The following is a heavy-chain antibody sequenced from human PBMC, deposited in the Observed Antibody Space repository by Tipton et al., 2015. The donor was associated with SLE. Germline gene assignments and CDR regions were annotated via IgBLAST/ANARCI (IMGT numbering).Heavy chain of an antibody. J-gene: IGHJ3*02. D-gene: IGHD3-3*01. Sequence: TLSLTCTVSGGSISSGSYPWSWIRKPAGKGLEWIGYIYASGSTHYNPSLKSRVTMSVDTSKNQFSLKLSSVTAADTAVYYCASPAYYDFWSDSDAFDIWGQGTMVTVSS. CDR1: GGSISSGSYP. CDR2: IYASGST. CDR3: ASPAYYDFWSDSDAFDI. V-gene: IGHV4-61*09.